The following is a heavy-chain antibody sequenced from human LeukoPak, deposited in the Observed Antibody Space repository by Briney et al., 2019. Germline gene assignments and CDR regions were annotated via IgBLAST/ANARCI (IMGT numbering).Heavy chain of an antibody. CDR3: AKDAGVYYDFWSGYLGSLDY. CDR2: INGGGVNT. V-gene: IGHV3-23*01. D-gene: IGHD3-3*01. J-gene: IGHJ4*02. Sequence: PGGSLRLSCAASGFTFSSYAMSWVRQAPGKGLEWVSTINGGGVNTHYADSVGGRFTISRDNSKNTLFLQMNSLRDEDTAVYYCAKDAGVYYDFWSGYLGSLDYWGQGTLVTVSS. CDR1: GFTFSSYA.